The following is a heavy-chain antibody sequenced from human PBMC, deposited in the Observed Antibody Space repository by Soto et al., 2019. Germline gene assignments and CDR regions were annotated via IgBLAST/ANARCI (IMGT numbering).Heavy chain of an antibody. J-gene: IGHJ3*02. CDR1: GGSISSYY. Sequence: QVQLQESGPGLVKPSETLSLTCTVSGGSISSYYWSWIRQPPGKGLEWIGYIYYSGSTNYNPSLKSRVTISVDTSKNQFSLKLSSVTAADTAVYYCARQDVDIVATMGWGAFDIWGQGTMVTVSS. CDR2: IYYSGST. D-gene: IGHD5-12*01. V-gene: IGHV4-59*01. CDR3: ARQDVDIVATMGWGAFDI.